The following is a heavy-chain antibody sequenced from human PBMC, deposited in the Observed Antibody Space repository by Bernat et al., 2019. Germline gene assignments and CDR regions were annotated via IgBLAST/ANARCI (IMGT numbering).Heavy chain of an antibody. Sequence: EVQLVESGGGLVQPGGSLRLSCAASGFTFSNYWMHWVRQVPGKGLVWVSRINSDGSTTNYADSVKGRFNISRDNAKNTLFVQMNSLRADDTAVYYCAREGRDGYNYDYWGQGTLVTVSS. D-gene: IGHD5-24*01. CDR2: INSDGSTT. CDR3: AREGRDGYNYDY. J-gene: IGHJ4*02. CDR1: GFTFSNYW. V-gene: IGHV3-74*01.